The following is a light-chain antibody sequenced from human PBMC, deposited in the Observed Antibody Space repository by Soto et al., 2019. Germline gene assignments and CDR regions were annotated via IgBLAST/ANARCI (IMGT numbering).Light chain of an antibody. CDR1: SNDVGSYNF. V-gene: IGLV2-23*01. J-gene: IGLJ2*01. Sequence: QSVLTQPASVSGSPGQSITISCTGTSNDVGSYNFVSWYQQHPGKAPKLMIYESSKRPSGVSNRFSASKSGNTASLTISGLQAEDEADYYCCSYAGSNTLLFGGGTKLTVL. CDR2: ESS. CDR3: CSYAGSNTLL.